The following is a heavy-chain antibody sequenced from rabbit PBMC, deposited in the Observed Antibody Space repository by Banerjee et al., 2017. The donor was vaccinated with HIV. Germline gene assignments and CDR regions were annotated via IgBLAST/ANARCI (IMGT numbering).Heavy chain of an antibody. J-gene: IGHJ4*01. CDR1: GFTISSMYY. V-gene: IGHV1S40*01. Sequence: QSLEESGGGLVQPEGSLTLTCKASGFTISSMYYMCWVRQAPGKGLEWIGCIYTGSGVVYYASWAKGRITISKTSSTMVTLQMTSLTAADTATYFCASDSGGIYYNLWGPGTLVTVS. CDR2: IYTGSGVV. D-gene: IGHD4-2*01. CDR3: ASDSGGIYYNL.